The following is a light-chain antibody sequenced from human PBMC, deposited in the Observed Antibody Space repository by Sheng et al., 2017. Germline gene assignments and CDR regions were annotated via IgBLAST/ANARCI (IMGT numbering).Light chain of an antibody. J-gene: IGKJ1*01. CDR3: QQSSSSPRT. Sequence: DIQMTQSPSSLSASVGDRVTITCRASQSVTTYLNWYHISQESPNLLIYAASSLQSGVPSRFRGSGSGTDFTLTITSLHPEDSATYYCQQSSSSPRTFGQGT. CDR1: QSVTTY. V-gene: IGKV1-39*01. CDR2: AAS.